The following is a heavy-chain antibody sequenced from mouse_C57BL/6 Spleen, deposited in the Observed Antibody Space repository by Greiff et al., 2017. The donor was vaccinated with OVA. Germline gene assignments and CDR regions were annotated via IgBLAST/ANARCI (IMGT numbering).Heavy chain of an antibody. J-gene: IGHJ4*01. CDR3: TRWDGSNAMDY. V-gene: IGHV1-15*01. CDR2: IDPETGGT. CDR1: GYTFTDYE. D-gene: IGHD1-1*01. Sequence: QVQLKQSGAELVRPGASVTLSCKASGYTFTDYEMHWVKQTPVHGLEWIGAIDPETGGTAYNQKFKGKAILTADKSSSTAYMELRSLTSEDSAVYYCTRWDGSNAMDYWGQGTSVTVSS.